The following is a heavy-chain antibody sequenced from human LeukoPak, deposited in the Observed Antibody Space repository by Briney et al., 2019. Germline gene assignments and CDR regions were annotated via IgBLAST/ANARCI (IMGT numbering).Heavy chain of an antibody. CDR1: GGSFSDYY. Sequence: SETLSLTCAVYGGSFSDYYWSWIRQPPGKGLEWIGEINHSGSTNYNPSLKSRVTISVDTSKNQFSLKLSSVTAADTAVYYCARGTPMATNYYFDYWGQGTLVTASS. D-gene: IGHD5-18*01. J-gene: IGHJ4*02. CDR3: ARGTPMATNYYFDY. V-gene: IGHV4-34*01. CDR2: INHSGST.